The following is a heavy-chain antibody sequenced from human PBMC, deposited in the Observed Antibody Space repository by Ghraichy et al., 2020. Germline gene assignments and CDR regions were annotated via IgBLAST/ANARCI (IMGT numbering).Heavy chain of an antibody. CDR2: ISEDGSNQ. J-gene: IGHJ5*02. CDR1: GLTFNT. CDR3: AGDHGKWDWFDP. V-gene: IGHV3-30*03. D-gene: IGHD4-17*01. Sequence: GESLNISCAASGLTFNTYTFNTYSINWVRQAPGKGLEWVAVISEDGSNQHYADSVKGRFTISRDNSNDTVYLQMNSMRAEDTAVYYCAGDHGKWDWFDPWGQGTPVTVSS.